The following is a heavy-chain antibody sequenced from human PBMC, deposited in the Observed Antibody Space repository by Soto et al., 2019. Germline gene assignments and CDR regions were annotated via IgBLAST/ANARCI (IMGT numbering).Heavy chain of an antibody. Sequence: GGSLRLSCAASGFTFSSYAMHWVRQAPGKGLEYVSAISSNGGSTYYANSVKGRFTISRDNSKNTLYLQMGSLRAEDMAVYYCAAPRIGYSAAIGYWGQGTLVTVSS. CDR1: GFTFSSYA. J-gene: IGHJ4*02. V-gene: IGHV3-64*01. CDR2: ISSNGGST. CDR3: AAPRIGYSAAIGY. D-gene: IGHD5-12*01.